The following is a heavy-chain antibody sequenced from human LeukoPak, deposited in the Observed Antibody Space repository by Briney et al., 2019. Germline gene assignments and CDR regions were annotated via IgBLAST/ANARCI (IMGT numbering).Heavy chain of an antibody. J-gene: IGHJ4*02. V-gene: IGHV4-4*07. CDR1: GGFITSYY. CDR2: IYTSGST. Sequence: SETLSLTCTVSGGFITSYYWSWIRQPAGKGLEWIGRIYTSGSTNYNPSLKSRVTMSVDTSRNQFSLKLSSVTAADTAVYYCARETYYYGSGSPLGYWGQGTLVTVSS. D-gene: IGHD3-10*01. CDR3: ARETYYYGSGSPLGY.